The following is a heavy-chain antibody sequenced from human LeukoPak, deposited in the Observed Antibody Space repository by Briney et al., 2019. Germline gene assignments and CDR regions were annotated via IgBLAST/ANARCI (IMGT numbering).Heavy chain of an antibody. CDR1: GFTFSGSA. J-gene: IGHJ6*02. Sequence: GGSLRLSCAASGFTFSGSAMHWVRQASGKGLEWVGRIRSKANSYATAYAAPVKGRFTISRVDSKNTAYLQMNSLKTEDTAVYYCATTVTNGMDVWGQGTTVTVSS. CDR2: IRSKANSYAT. V-gene: IGHV3-73*01. CDR3: ATTVTNGMDV. D-gene: IGHD4-17*01.